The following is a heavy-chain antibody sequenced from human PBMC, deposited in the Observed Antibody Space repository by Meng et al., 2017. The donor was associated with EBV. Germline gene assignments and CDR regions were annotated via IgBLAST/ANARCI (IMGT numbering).Heavy chain of an antibody. CDR3: ARVSPKRYFDYLAPPDY. V-gene: IGHV4-34*01. Sequence: QVQLQQWGAGLLKPSGXLSLXGXVYGGSVNGYFWSWIRQPPGKGLEWIGELHHSGSTNYNPSLKSRLRISVDTSKNQFSLNLTSVTAADTAVYYCARVSPKRYFDYLAPPDYWGPGTLVTVSS. D-gene: IGHD3-9*01. CDR1: GGSVNGYF. CDR2: LHHSGST. J-gene: IGHJ4*02.